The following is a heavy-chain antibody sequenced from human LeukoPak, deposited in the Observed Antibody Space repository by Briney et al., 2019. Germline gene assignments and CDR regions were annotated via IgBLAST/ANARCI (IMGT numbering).Heavy chain of an antibody. Sequence: GGSLRLSCAASGFTFSSYWMSWVRQAPGKGLEWVANIKQDGSEKYYVDSVKGRFTISRDNAKNSLYLQMNSLRAEDTAVYYCARDYCSSTSCPWKTDVFDIWGQGTMVTVSS. D-gene: IGHD2-2*01. CDR1: GFTFSSYW. J-gene: IGHJ3*02. V-gene: IGHV3-7*01. CDR2: IKQDGSEK. CDR3: ARDYCSSTSCPWKTDVFDI.